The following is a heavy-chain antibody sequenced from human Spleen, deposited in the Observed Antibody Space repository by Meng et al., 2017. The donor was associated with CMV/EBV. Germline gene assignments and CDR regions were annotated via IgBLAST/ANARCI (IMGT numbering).Heavy chain of an antibody. CDR2: LIPIFATT. Sequence: SVKVSCKASGYTFTSYDINWVRQATGQGLEWMGGLIPIFATTNYAQKFQGRLTITTDESTYTAYMELSSLRSEDTAIYYCARDSRYCSGTSCYSGDYWGQGTLVTVSS. J-gene: IGHJ4*02. V-gene: IGHV1-69*05. D-gene: IGHD2-15*01. CDR1: GYTFTSYD. CDR3: ARDSRYCSGTSCYSGDY.